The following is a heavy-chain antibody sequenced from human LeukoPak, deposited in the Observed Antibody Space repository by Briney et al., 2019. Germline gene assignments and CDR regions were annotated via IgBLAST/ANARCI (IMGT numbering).Heavy chain of an antibody. J-gene: IGHJ4*02. CDR1: GFSGYTISSYA. D-gene: IGHD4-17*01. V-gene: IGHV3-23*01. Sequence: GGSLRLSCAASGFSGYTISSYAMSWVRQTPGKGLEWVSSISGRGDSKYYADSVKGRFAISRDNSQNTLYLQMNSLRAEDTAVYYCAKETSTVTQPFDNWAREPWSPSPQ. CDR3: AKETSTVTQPFDN. CDR2: ISGRGDSK.